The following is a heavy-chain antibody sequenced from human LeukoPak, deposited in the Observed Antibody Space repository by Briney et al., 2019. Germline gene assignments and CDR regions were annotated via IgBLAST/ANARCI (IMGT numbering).Heavy chain of an antibody. J-gene: IGHJ3*02. Sequence: QPGGSLRLSCVASGFTFSSYGMSWVRQAPGKGLEWVSYISRSGSTRYYADSVKGRITISRDNAKNSLYLQMNSLRAEDTAVYYCARVATMVRVPLDALDIWGQGTMVSVSS. CDR3: ARVATMVRVPLDALDI. CDR2: ISRSGSTR. V-gene: IGHV3-48*04. CDR1: GFTFSSYG. D-gene: IGHD3-10*01.